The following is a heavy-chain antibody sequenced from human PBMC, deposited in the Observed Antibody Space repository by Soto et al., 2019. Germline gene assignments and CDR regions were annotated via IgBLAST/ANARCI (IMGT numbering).Heavy chain of an antibody. Sequence: QVQLVQSGAEVRKPGASVKVSCKASGYTFTNYGINWVRQAPGRGPEWMGWISSYNGNTNYAQNLQGRLTMSTDTSTNKAYMELRSLRSDDTAVYYCARDRPPYLEWMSQRGWFDPWGQGTLVTVSS. CDR1: GYTFTNYG. CDR3: ARDRPPYLEWMSQRGWFDP. J-gene: IGHJ5*02. CDR2: ISSYNGNT. V-gene: IGHV1-18*04. D-gene: IGHD3-3*01.